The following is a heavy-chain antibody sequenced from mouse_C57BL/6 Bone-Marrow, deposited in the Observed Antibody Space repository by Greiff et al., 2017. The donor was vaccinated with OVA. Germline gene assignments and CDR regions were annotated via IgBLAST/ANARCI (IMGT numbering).Heavy chain of an antibody. CDR1: GYTFTNYW. CDR3: ARDGGYDRYFDV. Sequence: QVQLQQSGAELVRPGTSVKMSCKASGYTFTNYWIGWAKQRPGQGLEWIGMIHPNSGSTNYNEKFKSKATLTVDKSSSTAYMQLSSLTSEDSAVYYCARDGGYDRYFDVWGTGTTVTVSS. V-gene: IGHV1-64*01. CDR2: IHPNSGST. J-gene: IGHJ1*03. D-gene: IGHD2-2*01.